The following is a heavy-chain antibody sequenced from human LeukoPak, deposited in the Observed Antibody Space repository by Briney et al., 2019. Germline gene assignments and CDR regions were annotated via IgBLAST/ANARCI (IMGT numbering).Heavy chain of an antibody. CDR2: IIPIFGTA. Sequence: ASLKVSCKASGGTFSSYAISWVRQAPGQGLEWMGGIIPIFGTANYAQKFQGRVTITADESTSTAYMELSSLRSEDTAVYYCARAYVDCSGGSCYWDYYYYGMDVWGQGTTVTVSS. CDR3: ARAYVDCSGGSCYWDYYYYGMDV. D-gene: IGHD2-15*01. V-gene: IGHV1-69*13. CDR1: GGTFSSYA. J-gene: IGHJ6*02.